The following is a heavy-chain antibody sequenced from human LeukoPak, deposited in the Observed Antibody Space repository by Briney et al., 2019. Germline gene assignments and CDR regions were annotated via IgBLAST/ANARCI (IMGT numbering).Heavy chain of an antibody. CDR2: INWNGGST. CDR1: GFTFDDYG. Sequence: GGSLRLSCAASGFTFDDYGMSWVRQAPGKGLEWVSGINWNGGSTGYADSVKGRFTISRDNAKNSLYLQMNSLRAEDTALYYCARVLYRYCSSTSCSPGDYWGQGTLVTVSS. V-gene: IGHV3-20*04. CDR3: ARVLYRYCSSTSCSPGDY. J-gene: IGHJ4*02. D-gene: IGHD2-2*01.